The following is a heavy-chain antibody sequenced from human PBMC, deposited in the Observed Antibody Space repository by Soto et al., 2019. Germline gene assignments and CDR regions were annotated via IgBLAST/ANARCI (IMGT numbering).Heavy chain of an antibody. V-gene: IGHV3-33*01. CDR2: IWYDGTKK. D-gene: IGHD6-13*01. J-gene: IGHJ3*02. Sequence: GWSLRLSCVASGFTFSDSGMHWVRQAPGKGLEWVALIWYDGTKKYYGDSVKGRFTIAGDNSRNTLYLQMNSLRADDTAVYYCARVDLGLVATGIDAFDIWGQGTMVTVSS. CDR1: GFTFSDSG. CDR3: ARVDLGLVATGIDAFDI.